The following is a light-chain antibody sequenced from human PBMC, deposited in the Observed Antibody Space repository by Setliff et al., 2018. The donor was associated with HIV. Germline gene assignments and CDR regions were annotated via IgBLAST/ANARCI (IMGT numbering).Light chain of an antibody. J-gene: IGLJ1*01. V-gene: IGLV2-14*01. Sequence: QSVLTQPAPVSGSPGQSITISCTGTSRDVGGYNYVSWYQQHPGKAPKLIIYEVRNRPSGVSIRFTGSKSGNTASLTISGLQTEDEADYYCSSYAITNTLPFGTGTKGTV. CDR3: SSYAITNTLP. CDR2: EVR. CDR1: SRDVGGYNY.